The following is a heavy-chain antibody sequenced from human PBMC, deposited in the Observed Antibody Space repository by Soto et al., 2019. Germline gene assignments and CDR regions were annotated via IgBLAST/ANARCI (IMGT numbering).Heavy chain of an antibody. Sequence: ASVKVSCKASGYTFTSYGISWVRQAPGQGLEWMGWISAYNGNTNYAQKLQGRVTMTTDTSTSTAYMELRSLRSDDTAVYYCARIVVDCSGGSCYSDYYYMDVWGKGTTVTVSS. CDR1: GYTFTSYG. D-gene: IGHD2-15*01. V-gene: IGHV1-18*01. J-gene: IGHJ6*03. CDR3: ARIVVDCSGGSCYSDYYYMDV. CDR2: ISAYNGNT.